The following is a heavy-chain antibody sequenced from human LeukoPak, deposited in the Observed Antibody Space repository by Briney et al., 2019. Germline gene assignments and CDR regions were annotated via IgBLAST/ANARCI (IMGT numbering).Heavy chain of an antibody. V-gene: IGHV4-4*02. J-gene: IGHJ4*02. Sequence: PSGTPSLTSGVSGGSITTTNYWSWVRQPPAGGLEWIGEISLAGRTRYNPSLKSRVNISIDETKNHLYLNLASVTAADTAVYYCSRESGPFCPFGHWGQGTLVAVTS. CDR3: SRESGPFCPFGH. CDR1: GGSITTTNY. CDR2: ISLAGRT. D-gene: IGHD1-26*01.